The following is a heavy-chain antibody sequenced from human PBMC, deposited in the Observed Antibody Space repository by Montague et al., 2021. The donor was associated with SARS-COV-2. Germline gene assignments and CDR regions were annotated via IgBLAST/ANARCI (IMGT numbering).Heavy chain of an antibody. CDR1: GGSFSDSH. J-gene: IGHJ4*02. CDR3: ARGQSGITMIVVAILGVEFYFDN. D-gene: IGHD3-22*01. CDR2: INQSGST. V-gene: IGHV4-34*01. Sequence: SETLSLTCAVYGGSFSDSHWSWLRQPPGKGLEWIGEINQSGSTKYNPSLKSRVTISVDTSKNQFSLKLSSLTAADTAVYCCARGQSGITMIVVAILGVEFYFDNWGQGTLVTVSS.